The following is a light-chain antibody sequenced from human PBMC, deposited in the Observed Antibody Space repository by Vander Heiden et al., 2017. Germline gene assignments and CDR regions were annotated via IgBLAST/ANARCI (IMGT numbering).Light chain of an antibody. Sequence: DTVFTQSPASLSLSPGERATLSGGASLTVYTALAWYQHRSGQPPRLLIFDASKRAAGIPVRFSGSGAGTDFTLSISSLQPEDSAIYYCHQSRNWPPTFGRGTKLEI. V-gene: IGKV3-11*01. CDR2: DAS. CDR3: HQSRNWPPT. J-gene: IGKJ4*02. CDR1: LTVYTA.